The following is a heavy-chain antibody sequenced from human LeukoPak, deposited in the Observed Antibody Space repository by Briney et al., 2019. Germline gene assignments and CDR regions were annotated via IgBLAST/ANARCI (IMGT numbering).Heavy chain of an antibody. Sequence: SETLSLTCTVSGGSISSYYWSWIRQPPGKGLEWIGYIYHSGSANYNPSLKRRVTISVDTSRNQFSLKLTSVTAADTAVYYCARNPYGDYGYWGPGTLVTVSS. J-gene: IGHJ4*02. CDR3: ARNPYGDYGY. D-gene: IGHD4-17*01. CDR2: IYHSGSA. V-gene: IGHV4-59*01. CDR1: GGSISSYY.